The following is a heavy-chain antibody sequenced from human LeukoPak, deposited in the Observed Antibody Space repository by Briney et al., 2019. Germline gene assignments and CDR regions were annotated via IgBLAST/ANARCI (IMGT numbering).Heavy chain of an antibody. D-gene: IGHD2-15*01. V-gene: IGHV3-64*01. J-gene: IGHJ4*02. CDR2: ISDSGGST. CDR3: ARSAGRFGSGGSCYDY. Sequence: GGSLRLPCAASGFTFSNYAMHWVRQAPGKGLEYVSAISDSGGSTYYANSVKGRFTISRDNSKNTLYLQMGSLRTEDMAMYYCARSAGRFGSGGSCYDYWGQGTLVTVSS. CDR1: GFTFSNYA.